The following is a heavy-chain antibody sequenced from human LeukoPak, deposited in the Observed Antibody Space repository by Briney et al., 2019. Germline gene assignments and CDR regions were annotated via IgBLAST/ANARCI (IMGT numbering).Heavy chain of an antibody. V-gene: IGHV1-18*01. J-gene: IGHJ4*02. D-gene: IGHD3-3*01. CDR3: ARDAAEYDFWSGYYTGILGY. Sequence: GASVKVSCKAFGYTFTSYGISGVRQAPGQGLDWMGWISAYNGNTNYAQKLQGRVTMTTDTSTSTAYMELRSLRSDDTAVYYCARDAAEYDFWSGYYTGILGYWGQGTLVTVSS. CDR1: GYTFTSYG. CDR2: ISAYNGNT.